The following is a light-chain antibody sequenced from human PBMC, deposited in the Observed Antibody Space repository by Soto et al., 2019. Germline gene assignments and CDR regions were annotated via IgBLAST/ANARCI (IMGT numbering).Light chain of an antibody. Sequence: QSALTQPASVSGSPGQSITISCTGTSSDVGGYNYVSWYQQHPGKAPKLMIYEVSNRPSGVSNRFSGSKSGNTASLTISGLQAEGEADYYFSSYSSSSTLVFGTGTKVTVL. CDR2: EVS. V-gene: IGLV2-14*01. J-gene: IGLJ1*01. CDR1: SSDVGGYNY. CDR3: SSYSSSSTLV.